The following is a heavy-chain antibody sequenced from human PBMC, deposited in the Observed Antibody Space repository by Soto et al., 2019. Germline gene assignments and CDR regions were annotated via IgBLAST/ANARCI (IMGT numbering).Heavy chain of an antibody. D-gene: IGHD3-10*01. CDR2: ISYSGST. CDR3: ARGGLYYYGSGSYYNDWFDP. Sequence: SETLSLTCTVSGGSISSYYWSWIRQPPGKGLEWIGYISYSGSTNYNPSLKSRVTISVDTSKNQFSLKVKSVTGADTAVYYCARGGLYYYGSGSYYNDWFDPWGQGTLVTVSS. V-gene: IGHV4-59*01. J-gene: IGHJ5*02. CDR1: GGSISSYY.